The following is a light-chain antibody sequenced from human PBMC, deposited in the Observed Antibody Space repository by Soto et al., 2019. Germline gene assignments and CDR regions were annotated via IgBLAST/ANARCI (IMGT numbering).Light chain of an antibody. Sequence: DIVMTQSPDSLAVSLGERATINCKSSQSVLYSSNTKNYLAWYQQKPGQPPKLLIYWASTRESGVPDRFSGSGSGTDFTLTISSLQAEDVAVYYCQQYYSTLSWTFGQGTKVEIK. CDR3: QQYYSTLSWT. J-gene: IGKJ1*01. V-gene: IGKV4-1*01. CDR1: QSVLYSSNTKNY. CDR2: WAS.